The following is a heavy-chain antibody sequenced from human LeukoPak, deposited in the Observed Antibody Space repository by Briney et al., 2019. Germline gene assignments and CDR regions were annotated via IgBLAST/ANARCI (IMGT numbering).Heavy chain of an antibody. CDR2: INPSDGTT. J-gene: IGHJ4*02. D-gene: IGHD3-16*01. CDR1: GYTFTNYF. Sequence: ASVKVSCKTSGYTFTNYFVHWVRQAPGQGPEWMGLINPSDGTTVCTQSFQGRITMTRDTSTTTVYMELISLRADDTAVYFCLREEVGGHFDYWGQGALVTVSS. V-gene: IGHV1-46*01. CDR3: LREEVGGHFDY.